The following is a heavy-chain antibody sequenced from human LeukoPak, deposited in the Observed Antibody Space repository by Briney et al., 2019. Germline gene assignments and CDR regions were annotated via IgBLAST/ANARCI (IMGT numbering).Heavy chain of an antibody. Sequence: GESLKISCKGSGYSFTTYWIGWVRQMPGKGLEWMGIIYPGDSDTRYSPSFQGQVTISVDKSISTALLQWNNLKASDTAMYYCARGKNENYFDWFDPWGQGTQVTVSS. CDR2: IYPGDSDT. V-gene: IGHV5-51*01. CDR1: GYSFTTYW. CDR3: ARGKNENYFDWFDP. J-gene: IGHJ5*02. D-gene: IGHD1-7*01.